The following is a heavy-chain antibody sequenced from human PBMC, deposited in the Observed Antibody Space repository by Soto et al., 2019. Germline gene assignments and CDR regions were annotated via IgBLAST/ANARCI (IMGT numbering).Heavy chain of an antibody. V-gene: IGHV3-64*01. Sequence: EVQLVESGGGLVQPGGSLRLSCAASGFTFSNYAMHWVRQAPGKGLEYVSAISSNGGSTYYANSVKGRFTISRDNSKNTLYLQMGSLGAEDMAVYYCARGGSDFDYWGQGTLVTVSS. CDR2: ISSNGGST. D-gene: IGHD1-26*01. CDR3: ARGGSDFDY. CDR1: GFTFSNYA. J-gene: IGHJ4*02.